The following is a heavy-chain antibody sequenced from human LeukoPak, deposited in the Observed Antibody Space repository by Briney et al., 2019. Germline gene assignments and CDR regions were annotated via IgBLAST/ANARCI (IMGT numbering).Heavy chain of an antibody. V-gene: IGHV3-7*01. D-gene: IGHD3-22*01. Sequence: PGGSLRLSCAASGFTFSSYWMSWVRQAPGKGLEWVANIKQDGSEKYYVDSVKGRLTISRDNAKKSLYLQMNSLRVEDTAVYYCARDGYYDTSGTSYWGQGTLVTVSS. CDR3: ARDGYYDTSGTSY. CDR2: IKQDGSEK. CDR1: GFTFSSYW. J-gene: IGHJ4*02.